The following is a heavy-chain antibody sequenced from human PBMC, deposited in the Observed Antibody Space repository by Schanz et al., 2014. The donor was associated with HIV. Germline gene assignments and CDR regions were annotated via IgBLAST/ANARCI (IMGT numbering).Heavy chain of an antibody. J-gene: IGHJ3*02. CDR1: GFTFSDYY. CDR3: ANLVVAATDDAFDI. CDR2: VSRSGSAI. V-gene: IGHV3-11*01. Sequence: QVQLVESGGGVVKPGGSLRLSCAASGFTFSDYYMSWIRQAPGKGLGGVSYVSRSGSAISYADSVKGRFTISRDNAKNSLFLQMNSLRAEDTAVYYCANLVVAATDDAFDIWGQGTMVTVSS. D-gene: IGHD2-15*01.